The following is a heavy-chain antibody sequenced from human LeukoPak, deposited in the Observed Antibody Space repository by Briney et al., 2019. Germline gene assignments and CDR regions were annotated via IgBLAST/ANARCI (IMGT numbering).Heavy chain of an antibody. J-gene: IGHJ5*02. D-gene: IGHD5-12*01. CDR1: GGSISSGSYY. V-gene: IGHV4-61*02. Sequence: PSQTLSLTCTVSGGSISSGSYYWSWIRQPAGKGLEWIGRIYTSGSTNYNPSLKSRVTISVDTSKSQFSLKLSSVTAADTAVYYCARDLGGYNPWGQGTLVTVSS. CDR2: IYTSGST. CDR3: ARDLGGYNP.